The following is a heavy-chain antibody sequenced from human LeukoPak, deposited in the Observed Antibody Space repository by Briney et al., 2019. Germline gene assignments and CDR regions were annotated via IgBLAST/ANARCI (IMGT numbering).Heavy chain of an antibody. D-gene: IGHD7-27*01. V-gene: IGHV3-15*01. Sequence: GGSLRLSCVASGFTFSDAWISGVRDAPGRGVEWVGRIQSKTDGGTLYYDVPVKDRFTISRDDSKDTVYLQMDTLKTEDTAVYYCTTARTSTGEKNYWGQGTLVSVFS. CDR2: IQSKTDGGTL. CDR3: TTARTSTGEKNY. CDR1: GFTFSDAW. J-gene: IGHJ4*02.